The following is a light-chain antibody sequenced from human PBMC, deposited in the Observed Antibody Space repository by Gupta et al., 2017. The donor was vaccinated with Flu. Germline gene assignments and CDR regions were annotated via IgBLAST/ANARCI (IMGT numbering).Light chain of an antibody. CDR3: QIWETSSGRPV. V-gene: IGLV3-21*01. Sequence: GGDNVGSKGLHWYQHKAGQAPARVVYYDYERPSGIPERFSGANSGNTATLTISAVEAGDEADYYCQIWETSSGRPVFGGGTKLTVL. CDR2: YDY. J-gene: IGLJ2*01. CDR1: NVGSKG.